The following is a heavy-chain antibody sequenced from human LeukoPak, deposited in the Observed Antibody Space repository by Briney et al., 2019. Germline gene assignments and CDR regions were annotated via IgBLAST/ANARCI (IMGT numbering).Heavy chain of an antibody. V-gene: IGHV3-23*01. CDR1: GFTFSSYA. CDR3: ATQTGTTPHFDY. D-gene: IGHD1-7*01. J-gene: IGHJ4*02. CDR2: ISGSGVST. Sequence: GGSLRLSCAASGFTFSSYAMSWVRQAPGKGLEWVSAISGSGVSTYYADSVKGRFTISRDNSKNTLYLQMNSLRAEDTAVYYCATQTGTTPHFDYWGQGTLVTVSS.